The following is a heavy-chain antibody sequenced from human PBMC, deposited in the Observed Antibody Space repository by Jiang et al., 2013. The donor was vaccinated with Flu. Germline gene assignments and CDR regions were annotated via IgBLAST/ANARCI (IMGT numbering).Heavy chain of an antibody. CDR1: Y. Sequence: YWGWIRPAPREGAGVIATIYYIGTTYYNPSLKSRVTMSLDMSRNQFSLNLRSVTAADTAIYYCARNSSSSPWFYYDYADSVKSRLTINADTSKNEFSLQLTSATPEDTAIYYCARDGRTEVTGRGFHHYYYGMDVWGQGTTVIASS. CDR3: ARNSSSSPWFYYDYADSVKSRLTINADTSKNEFSLQLTSATPEDTAIYYCARDGRTEVTGRGFHHYYYGMDV. CDR2: IYYIGTT. J-gene: IGHJ6*02. D-gene: IGHD3-16*01. V-gene: IGHV4-39*07.